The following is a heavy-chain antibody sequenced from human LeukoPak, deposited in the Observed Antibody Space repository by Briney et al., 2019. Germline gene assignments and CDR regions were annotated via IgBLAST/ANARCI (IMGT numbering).Heavy chain of an antibody. D-gene: IGHD3-10*01. CDR1: GYTFTSYD. CDR2: MNPNSGNT. Sequence: ASVKVSCKASGYTFTSYDINWVRQATGQGLEWMGWMNPNSGNTGYAQKFQGRVTMTRNNSVSTAYIELSSVRSEDTAVYYCARDPYYYGSGSYGIWGQGTMVTVSS. CDR3: ARDPYYYGSGSYGI. V-gene: IGHV1-8*01. J-gene: IGHJ3*02.